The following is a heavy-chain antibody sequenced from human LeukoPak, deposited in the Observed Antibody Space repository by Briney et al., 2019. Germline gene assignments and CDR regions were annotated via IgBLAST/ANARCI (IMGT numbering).Heavy chain of an antibody. V-gene: IGHV3-23*01. CDR3: AKEVVTAYYFDY. CDR2: ISGGGGST. Sequence: GGSLRLSCAASGLTFSSYGMSWVRQAPGKGLEWVSGISGGGGSTYYADSVKGRFTISRDNSKNTLYLQMNSLRAEDTAVYYCAKEVVTAYYFDYWGQGTLVTVSS. D-gene: IGHD2-21*02. CDR1: GLTFSSYG. J-gene: IGHJ4*02.